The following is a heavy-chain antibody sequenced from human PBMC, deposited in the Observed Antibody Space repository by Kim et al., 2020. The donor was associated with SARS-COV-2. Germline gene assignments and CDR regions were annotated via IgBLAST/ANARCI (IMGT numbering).Heavy chain of an antibody. J-gene: IGHJ4*02. Sequence: VDSVKGRFTISRDNAKNSLYLQMNSLEDKDAAVYYCARHQYDDFWSGYRAIDYWGQGTLVTVSS. CDR3: ARHQYDDFWSGYRAIDY. D-gene: IGHD3-3*01. V-gene: IGHV3-7*04.